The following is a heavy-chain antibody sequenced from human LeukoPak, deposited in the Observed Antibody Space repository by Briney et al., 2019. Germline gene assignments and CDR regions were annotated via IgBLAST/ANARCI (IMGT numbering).Heavy chain of an antibody. Sequence: GGSLRLSCAASGFTFSRYGMHWVRQAPGKGLEWVAVIWYDGSNKYYADSVKGRFTISRDNSKSTVSLQMNSLRAEDTAVYYCARPYYYGSGSYYPLDYWGQGTLVTVSS. D-gene: IGHD3-10*01. CDR2: IWYDGSNK. V-gene: IGHV3-33*01. J-gene: IGHJ4*02. CDR1: GFTFSRYG. CDR3: ARPYYYGSGSYYPLDY.